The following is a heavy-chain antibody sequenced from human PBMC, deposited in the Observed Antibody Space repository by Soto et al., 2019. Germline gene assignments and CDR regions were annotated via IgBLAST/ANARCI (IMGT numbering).Heavy chain of an antibody. D-gene: IGHD3-3*01. CDR2: IYWNDDK. V-gene: IGHV2-5*01. CDR3: ARAPLYDDFWSGYLNWFDP. J-gene: IGHJ5*02. CDR1: GFSLSTCGVG. Sequence: ESGPTLVNPTQTLTLTCTFSGFSLSTCGVGVGWIRQPPGKALEWLALIYWNDDKRYSPSLKSRLTITKDTSKNQVGLTMTNMEPVDTATYYCARAPLYDDFWSGYLNWFDPWGQGTLVTVSS.